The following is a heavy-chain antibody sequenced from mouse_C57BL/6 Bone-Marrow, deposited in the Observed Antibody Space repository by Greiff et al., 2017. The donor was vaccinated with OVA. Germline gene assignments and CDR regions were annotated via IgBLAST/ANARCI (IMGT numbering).Heavy chain of an antibody. V-gene: IGHV1-55*01. CDR2: IYTGSGST. CDR1: GYTFTSYW. J-gene: IGHJ4*01. CDR3: SRENYGNAGDSVGY. D-gene: IGHD2-1*01. Sequence: QVQLQQPGAEHVKPGASVTMSSKASGYTFTSYWITWVKQRTGQGLEWIGDIYTGSGSTNYNEKLKSKATLTVNTSSSTAYRQLSSLTSEVFAFYCCSRENYGNAGDSVGYWGQGSAATFSS.